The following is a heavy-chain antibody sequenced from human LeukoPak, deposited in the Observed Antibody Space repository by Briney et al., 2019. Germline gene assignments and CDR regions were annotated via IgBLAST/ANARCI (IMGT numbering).Heavy chain of an antibody. CDR2: ISSSGSTI. CDR1: GFTFSSYE. V-gene: IGHV3-48*03. D-gene: IGHD6-13*01. Sequence: PGGSLRLSCAASGFTFSSYEMNWVRQAPGKGLEWVSYISSSGSTIYYADSVKGRFTISRDNAKNSLYLQMNSLRAEDTAVYYCARGPARYSSSWFDYWGQGTLVTVSS. CDR3: ARGPARYSSSWFDY. J-gene: IGHJ4*02.